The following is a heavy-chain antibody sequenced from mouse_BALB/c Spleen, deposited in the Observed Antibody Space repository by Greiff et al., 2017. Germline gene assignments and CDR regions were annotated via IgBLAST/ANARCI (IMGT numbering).Heavy chain of an antibody. CDR2: ISDGGSYT. D-gene: IGHD2-1*01. CDR3: ARDAGNYGFAY. V-gene: IGHV5-4*02. J-gene: IGHJ3*01. CDR1: GFTFSDYY. Sequence: EVKVEESGGGLVKPGGSLKLSCAASGFTFSDYYMYWVRQTPEKRLEWVATISDGGSYTYYPDSVKGRFTISRDNAKNNLYLQMSSLKSEDTAMYYCARDAGNYGFAYWGQGTLVTVSA.